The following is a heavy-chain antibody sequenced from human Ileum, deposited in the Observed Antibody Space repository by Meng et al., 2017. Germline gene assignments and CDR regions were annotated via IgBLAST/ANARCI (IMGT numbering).Heavy chain of an antibody. J-gene: IGHJ4*02. CDR1: GGSIGSAAYY. CDR2: IHYTGST. V-gene: IGHV4-31*03. D-gene: IGHD2-2*01. CDR3: ARGVSAAGLFDN. Sequence: QVQLQESGPGLVKVSQTLSPTLTVSGGSIGSAAYYWTWIRQHPAKGLEWIGYIHYTGSTSYNPSLESRTSTSIDTSNNQFSLKVTSVTAADTAVYYCARGVSAAGLFDNWGPGTLVTVSS.